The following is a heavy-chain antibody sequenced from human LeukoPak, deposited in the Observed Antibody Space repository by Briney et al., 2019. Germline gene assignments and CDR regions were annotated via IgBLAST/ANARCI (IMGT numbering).Heavy chain of an antibody. CDR2: ISSSSSYT. Sequence: GGSLRLSCAASGFTFSSYSMNWVRQAPGKGLEWVSSISSSSSYTYYADSVKGRFTIFKDNAKNSLYLQMNRLRAEDTAVYYCAREYTAMVRRVYYYYGMDVWGQGTTVTVSS. D-gene: IGHD5-18*01. V-gene: IGHV3-21*01. J-gene: IGHJ6*02. CDR3: AREYTAMVRRVYYYYGMDV. CDR1: GFTFSSYS.